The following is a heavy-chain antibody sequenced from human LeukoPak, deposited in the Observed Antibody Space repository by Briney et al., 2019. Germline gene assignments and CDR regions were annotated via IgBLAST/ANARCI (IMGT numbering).Heavy chain of an antibody. J-gene: IGHJ4*02. CDR3: AGRPTGYSSGYIH. CDR1: GITFSNYA. D-gene: IGHD5-18*01. CDR2: ISGSAHKV. Sequence: GGSLRLSCVASGITFSNYAVSWVRQAPEKGLDWVSVISGSAHKVRYADSVKGRFTISRDNSENIVYLQMNNLRVEDTAVYYCAGRPTGYSSGYIHWGQGTLVTVSS. V-gene: IGHV3-23*01.